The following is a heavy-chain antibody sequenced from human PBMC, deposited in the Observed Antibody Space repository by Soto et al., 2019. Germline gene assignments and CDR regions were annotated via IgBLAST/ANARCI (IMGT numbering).Heavy chain of an antibody. J-gene: IGHJ4*02. CDR2: IGSSGFTI. Sequence: SLRLSCAVSGFTFSSYEMNWVRQAPGKGLEWVSYIGSSGFTIYYADSVKGRFTISRDNAKNSLYLQMNSLRVEDTALYYCTREAPRIGMDYWGQGTLVTGSS. CDR3: TREAPRIGMDY. D-gene: IGHD1-1*01. V-gene: IGHV3-48*03. CDR1: GFTFSSYE.